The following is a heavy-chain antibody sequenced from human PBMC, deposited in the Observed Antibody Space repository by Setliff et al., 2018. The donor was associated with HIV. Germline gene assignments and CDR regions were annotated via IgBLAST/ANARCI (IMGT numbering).Heavy chain of an antibody. J-gene: IGHJ5*02. CDR3: ARKHKVSLGRGIVVLWGFDP. V-gene: IGHV1-8*02. CDR2: MNPNSGNS. Sequence: ASVKVSCKASGYNFINNDINWVRQATGQGLEWMGWMNPNSGNSGYAQKFQGRVTMTRSTSLSTAYMELSNLTSEDTAIYYCARKHKVSLGRGIVVLWGFDPWGQGTLVTVSS. D-gene: IGHD3-10*01. CDR1: GYNFINND.